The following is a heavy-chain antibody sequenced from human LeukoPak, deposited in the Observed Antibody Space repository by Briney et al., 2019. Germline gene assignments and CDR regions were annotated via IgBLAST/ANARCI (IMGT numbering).Heavy chain of an antibody. CDR1: GFSFSNAW. CDR3: TTAIYGEVDY. Sequence: GGSLRLSCAASGFSFSNAWMSLVRQAPGKGLEWVGRIKSKTDGGTTDYAAPVKGRFTISRDDSKNTLYLQMNSLKTDDTAVYYCTTAIYGEVDYWGQGTLVTVSS. V-gene: IGHV3-15*01. CDR2: IKSKTDGGTT. D-gene: IGHD4-17*01. J-gene: IGHJ4*02.